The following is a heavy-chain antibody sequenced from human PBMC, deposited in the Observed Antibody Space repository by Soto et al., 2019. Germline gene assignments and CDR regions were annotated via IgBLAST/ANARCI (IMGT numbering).Heavy chain of an antibody. CDR2: IRSQAYGGTT. Sequence: GGSLRLSCVASGFTFADYSMSWFRQAPGGGLEWVSFIRSQAYGGTTEYAASVKGRFTIPRDDSKSIAYLQMNSLKSEDTAVYYCAIDLASSDNDDLYGMDGCGQVTTVSVSS. V-gene: IGHV3-49*03. CDR1: GFTFADYS. J-gene: IGHJ6*02. CDR3: AIDLASSDNDDLYGMDG. D-gene: IGHD4-17*01.